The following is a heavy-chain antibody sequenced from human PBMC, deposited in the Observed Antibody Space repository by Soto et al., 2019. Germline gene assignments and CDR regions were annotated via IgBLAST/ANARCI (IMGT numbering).Heavy chain of an antibody. CDR3: ARDIHRGGGYNSPLFDY. CDR1: GFTFSSYA. J-gene: IGHJ4*02. Sequence: QVQLVESGGGVVQPGRSLRLSCAASGFTFSSYAMHWVRQAPGKGLEWVAVISYDGSNKYYADSVKGRFTISRDNSKNTLYLQMNSLRAEDTAVYYCARDIHRGGGYNSPLFDYWGQGTLVTVSS. D-gene: IGHD5-12*01. CDR2: ISYDGSNK. V-gene: IGHV3-30-3*01.